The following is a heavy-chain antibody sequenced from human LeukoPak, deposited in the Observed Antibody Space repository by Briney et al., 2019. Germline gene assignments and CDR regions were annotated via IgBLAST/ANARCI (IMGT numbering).Heavy chain of an antibody. D-gene: IGHD2-2*01. Sequence: PSETLSLTCTVSGGSISGGCYYWIWLRQPAGQELEWIGRFYNTGSSNYYPSLESRVTISIDTSKNQFSLKLSSVTAADTAVYYCASRRLGTQMCSSVSCPFDYWGQGTLVSVSS. CDR2: FYNTGSS. J-gene: IGHJ4*02. CDR1: GGSISGGCYY. CDR3: ASRRLGTQMCSSVSCPFDY. V-gene: IGHV4-61*02.